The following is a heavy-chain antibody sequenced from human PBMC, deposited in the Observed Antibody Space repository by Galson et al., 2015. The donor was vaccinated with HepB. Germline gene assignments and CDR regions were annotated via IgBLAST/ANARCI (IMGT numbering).Heavy chain of an antibody. J-gene: IGHJ4*02. CDR2: FYYTGTT. Sequence: LSLTYAVSGGAVNSGSFYWSWIRQRPGKGLEWIGNFYYTGTTYYSPSLKSRVAISADTSKNHFSLNLTSVTAADTGVYYCARDRRFNYVWGSFDSWGRGTLVTVSS. CDR1: GGAVNSGSFY. D-gene: IGHD3-10*02. CDR3: ARDRRFNYVWGSFDS. V-gene: IGHV4-31*11.